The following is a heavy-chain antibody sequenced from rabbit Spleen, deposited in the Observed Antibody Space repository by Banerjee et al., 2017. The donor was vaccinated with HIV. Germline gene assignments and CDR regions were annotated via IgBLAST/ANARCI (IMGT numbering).Heavy chain of an antibody. J-gene: IGHJ3*01. CDR3: VRDSDDYGDYTRLDL. CDR2: IDPVFGST. Sequence: QSLEESGGDLVKPGASLTLTCTASGFSFGSNYYMCWVRQAPGKGLEWIGYIDPVFGSTYYASWVNGRFTISSHNAQNTLYLQLNSLTAADTATYFCVRDSDDYGDYTRLDLWGPGTLVTVS. V-gene: IGHV1S40*01. CDR1: GFSFGSNYY. D-gene: IGHD2-1*01.